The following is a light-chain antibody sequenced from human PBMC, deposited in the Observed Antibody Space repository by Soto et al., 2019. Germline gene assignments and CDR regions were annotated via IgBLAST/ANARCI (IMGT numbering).Light chain of an antibody. V-gene: IGLV1-51*01. CDR3: GAWESSLNVYV. CDR1: STNLPDNH. J-gene: IGLJ1*01. CDR2: DTN. Sequence: QSVLTQPASVSAAPGQKITISCSGSSTNLPDNHVSWYQQLPGTAPKLLIYDTNKRPSGIPNRFSASKSGTSATLSITGLQAGDEADYYCGAWESSLNVYVFGTGTKVTVL.